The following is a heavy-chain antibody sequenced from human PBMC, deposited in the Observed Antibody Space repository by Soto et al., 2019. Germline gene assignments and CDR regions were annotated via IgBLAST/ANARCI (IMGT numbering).Heavy chain of an antibody. CDR3: ARDQEYYYYGMDV. CDR2: ISAYNGNT. V-gene: IGHV1-18*01. Sequence: ASVKVSCKTSGYTFTNFGLSWVRQAPGQGLEWMGWISAYNGNTNYAQKLQGRVTMTTDTSTSTAYMELRSLRSDDTAVYYCARDQEYYYYGMDVWGQGTTVTVS. J-gene: IGHJ6*02. CDR1: GYTFTNFG.